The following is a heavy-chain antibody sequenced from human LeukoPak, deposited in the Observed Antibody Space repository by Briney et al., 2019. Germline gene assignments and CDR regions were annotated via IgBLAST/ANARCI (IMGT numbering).Heavy chain of an antibody. J-gene: IGHJ4*02. D-gene: IGHD2-2*01. Sequence: GASVKVSCKASGYTFTGYYMHWVRQAPGQGFEWMGWINPNSGDTNYAQKFQGRVTMTRDTSTSTAHMELSRLRSDDTAVYYCARANPPYCSSTTCLFDYWGQGTLVTVSS. CDR3: ARANPPYCSSTTCLFDY. V-gene: IGHV1-2*02. CDR2: INPNSGDT. CDR1: GYTFTGYY.